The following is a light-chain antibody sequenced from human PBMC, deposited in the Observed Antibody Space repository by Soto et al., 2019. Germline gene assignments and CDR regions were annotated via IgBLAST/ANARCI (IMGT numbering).Light chain of an antibody. J-gene: IGKJ4*01. CDR1: QSVSSY. CDR2: DAS. CDR3: QQRET. V-gene: IGKV3-11*01. Sequence: EIVLTQSPATLSLSPGERATLSCRASQSVSSYLAWYQQKPGQAPRLLIYDASNRATGILARFSGSGSGTDFTLTISSLEPEDFAVYYCQQRETFGGGTKVEIK.